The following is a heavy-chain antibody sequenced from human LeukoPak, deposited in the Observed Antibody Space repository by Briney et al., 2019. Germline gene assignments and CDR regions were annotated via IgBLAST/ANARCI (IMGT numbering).Heavy chain of an antibody. D-gene: IGHD4-23*01. CDR3: ARPRMYGGNSKWYYDL. Sequence: GESLKISCKSSGFTFTTYWIGWVRQMPGKGLEWMGIIYPRDSDTRYSPSFQGQVTISADKSISTAYLQWSSLKASDTAMYYCARPRMYGGNSKWYYDLWGRGTLVTVSS. CDR1: GFTFTTYW. CDR2: IYPRDSDT. J-gene: IGHJ2*01. V-gene: IGHV5-51*01.